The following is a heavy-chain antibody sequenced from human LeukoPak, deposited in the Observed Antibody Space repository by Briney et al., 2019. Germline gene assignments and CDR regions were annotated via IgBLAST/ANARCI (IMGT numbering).Heavy chain of an antibody. D-gene: IGHD3-22*01. CDR2: IYYSGST. CDR3: ARELVVHDYYYYYMDV. Sequence: SETLSITCTVSGGSISGYYWSWIRQPPGKGLEWIGYIYYSGSTNYNPSLKSRVTISVDTSKNQFSLKLSSVTAADTAVYYCARELVVHDYYYYYMDVWGKGTTVTVSS. CDR1: GGSISGYY. V-gene: IGHV4-59*01. J-gene: IGHJ6*03.